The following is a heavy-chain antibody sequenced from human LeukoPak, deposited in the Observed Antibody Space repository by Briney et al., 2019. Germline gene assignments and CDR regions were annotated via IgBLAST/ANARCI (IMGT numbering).Heavy chain of an antibody. CDR3: ARGPSYGLYYYYYYMDV. Sequence: PGGSLRLSCAASGFTYSSYWMSWVRQAPGKGLEWVANIKQDGSEKYYVDSVKGRFTISRDNAKNSLYLQMNSLRAEDTAVYYCARGPSYGLYYYYYYMDVWGKGTTVTISS. D-gene: IGHD4-17*01. J-gene: IGHJ6*03. CDR1: GFTYSSYW. CDR2: IKQDGSEK. V-gene: IGHV3-7*01.